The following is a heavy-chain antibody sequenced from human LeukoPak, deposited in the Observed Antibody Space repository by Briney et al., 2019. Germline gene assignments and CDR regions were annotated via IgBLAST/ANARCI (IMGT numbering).Heavy chain of an antibody. Sequence: ASVKVSCKASGYTFTSYAMNWVRQAPGQGLEWMGWINTNTGNPTYAQGFTGRFVFSLDTSVSTAYLQISSLKAEDTAVCYCARAPLGQLVLGSDYWGQGTLVTVSS. D-gene: IGHD6-6*01. V-gene: IGHV7-4-1*02. J-gene: IGHJ4*02. CDR3: ARAPLGQLVLGSDY. CDR1: GYTFTSYA. CDR2: INTNTGNP.